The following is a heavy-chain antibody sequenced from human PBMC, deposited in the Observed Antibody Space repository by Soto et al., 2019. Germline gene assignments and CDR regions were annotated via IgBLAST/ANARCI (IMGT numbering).Heavy chain of an antibody. CDR3: ATRDSYYGMDF. J-gene: IGHJ6*02. CDR1: GGAFSGYH. CDR2: INQSGST. V-gene: IGHV4-34*01. Sequence: SETLSLTCGVYGGAFSGYHWSWIRQAPGKWLEWIGEINQSGSTNYSPSLKSRVAMSVDTSKKQFSLKLSSVTAADTALYYCATRDSYYGMDFWGQGXTVTVYS.